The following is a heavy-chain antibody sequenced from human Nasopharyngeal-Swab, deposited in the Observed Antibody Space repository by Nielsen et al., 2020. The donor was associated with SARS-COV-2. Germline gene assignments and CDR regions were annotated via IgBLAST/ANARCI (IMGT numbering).Heavy chain of an antibody. D-gene: IGHD6-6*01. V-gene: IGHV4-34*01. CDR2: INHSGST. J-gene: IGHJ4*02. Sequence: RQAAGKGLEWIGEINHSGSTNYNPSLKSRVTISVDTSKNQFSLKLSSVTAADTAVYYCARGSEGGIAARQPNFDYWGQGTLVTVSS. CDR3: ARGSEGGIAARQPNFDY.